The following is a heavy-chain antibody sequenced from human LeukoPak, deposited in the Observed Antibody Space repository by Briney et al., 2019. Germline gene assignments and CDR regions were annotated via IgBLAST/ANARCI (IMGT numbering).Heavy chain of an antibody. J-gene: IGHJ5*02. CDR1: GYSFNSYW. V-gene: IGHV5-51*01. D-gene: IGHD2-15*01. CDR3: ARQRGYCSGGSCNRWFDP. CDR2: IYPGDSDT. Sequence: GESLKISCKGSGYSFNSYWIGWVRQMPGKGLEWMGIIYPGDSDTRYSPSFQGQVTISADKSISTAYLQWSSLKASDTAMYYCARQRGYCSGGSCNRWFDPWGQGTLVTVSS.